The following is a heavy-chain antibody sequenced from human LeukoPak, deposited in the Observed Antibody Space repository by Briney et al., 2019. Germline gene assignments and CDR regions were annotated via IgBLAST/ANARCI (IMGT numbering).Heavy chain of an antibody. CDR3: ARGRGYDFWSGYSPNYYYYGMDV. V-gene: IGHV3-13*01. J-gene: IGHJ6*02. Sequence: GGSLRLSCAASGFTFSSYDMHWVRQATGKGLEWVSAIGTAGDTYYPGSVKGRFTISRENAKNSLYLQMNSLRAGGTAVYYCARGRGYDFWSGYSPNYYYYGMDVWGQGTTVTVSS. CDR1: GFTFSSYD. D-gene: IGHD3-3*01. CDR2: IGTAGDT.